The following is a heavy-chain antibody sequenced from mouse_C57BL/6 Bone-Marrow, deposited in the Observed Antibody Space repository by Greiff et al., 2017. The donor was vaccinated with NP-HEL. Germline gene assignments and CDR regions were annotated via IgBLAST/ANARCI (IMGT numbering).Heavy chain of an antibody. CDR3: ARDSSGYDYAMDY. D-gene: IGHD3-2*02. CDR2: ISYDGSN. CDR1: GYSITSGYY. Sequence: EVQVVESGPGLVKPSQSLSLTCSVTGYSITSGYYWNWIRQFPGNKLEWMGYISYDGSNNYNPSLKNRISITRDTSKNQFFLKLNSVTTEDTATYYCARDSSGYDYAMDYWGQGTSVTVSS. V-gene: IGHV3-6*01. J-gene: IGHJ4*01.